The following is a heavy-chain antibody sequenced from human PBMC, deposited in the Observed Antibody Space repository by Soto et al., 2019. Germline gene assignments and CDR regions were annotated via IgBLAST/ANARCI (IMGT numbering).Heavy chain of an antibody. V-gene: IGHV1-2*02. Sequence: ASEKVSCKASGYTFTGYYMHWVRQAPGQGLEWMGWINPNSGGTNYAQKFQGRVTMTRDTSISTAYMELSRLRSDDTAVYYCARGLGEFTYYFDYWGQGTLVTVSS. D-gene: IGHD3-10*01. J-gene: IGHJ4*02. CDR2: INPNSGGT. CDR1: GYTFTGYY. CDR3: ARGLGEFTYYFDY.